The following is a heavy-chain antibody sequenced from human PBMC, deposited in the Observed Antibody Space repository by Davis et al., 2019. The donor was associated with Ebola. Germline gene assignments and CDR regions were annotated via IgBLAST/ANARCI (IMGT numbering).Heavy chain of an antibody. V-gene: IGHV3-64D*06. D-gene: IGHD2-21*02. CDR3: VKADCGGDCRLLDY. Sequence: PGGSLRLSCSGSGFTLTSYAMHWVRQAPGKGLEYISGIRNYESSIYYADSVKGRFTISRDSSENTLYLQLNSLRIEDTAVYYCVKADCGGDCRLLDYWGQGTLVTVSS. J-gene: IGHJ4*02. CDR2: IRNYESSI. CDR1: GFTLTSYA.